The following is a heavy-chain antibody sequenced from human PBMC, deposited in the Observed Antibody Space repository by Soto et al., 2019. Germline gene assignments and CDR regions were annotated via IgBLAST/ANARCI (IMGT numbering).Heavy chain of an antibody. CDR2: IYYSGST. J-gene: IGHJ4*02. CDR3: ARAPPRGRVTMMRREGEYFDY. V-gene: IGHV4-31*03. Sequence: QVQLQESGPGLVKPSQTLSLTCTVSGGSISSGGYYWSWIRQHPGKGLEWIGYIYYSGSTYYNPSLKSRVTISVDTSKNQFSLKLSSVTAADTAVYYCARAPPRGRVTMMRREGEYFDYWGQGTLVTVSS. D-gene: IGHD3-22*01. CDR1: GGSISSGGYY.